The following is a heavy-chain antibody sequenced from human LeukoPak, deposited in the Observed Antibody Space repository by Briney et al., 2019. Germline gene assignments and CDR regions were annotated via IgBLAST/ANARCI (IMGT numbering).Heavy chain of an antibody. CDR3: ASDRVGATDY. J-gene: IGHJ4*02. V-gene: IGHV3-11*06. CDR1: GFTFSDYY. D-gene: IGHD1-26*01. CDR2: ISSSSSYI. Sequence: GGSLRLSCAASGFTFSDYYMSWIRQAPGKGLEWVSSISSSSSYIYYADSVKGRFTISRDNAKNSLYLQMNSLRAEDTAVYYCASDRVGATDYWGQGTLVTVSS.